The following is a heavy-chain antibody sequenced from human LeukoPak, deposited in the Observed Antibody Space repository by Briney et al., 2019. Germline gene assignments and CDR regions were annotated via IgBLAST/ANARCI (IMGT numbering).Heavy chain of an antibody. V-gene: IGHV1-2*04. CDR1: GYTFTGYY. D-gene: IGHD6-19*01. Sequence: GASVKVSCKASGYTFTGYYMHWVRQAPGQGLEWMGWINPNSGGTNYAQKFRGWVTMTRDTSISTAYMELSRLRSDDTAVYYCARGPYGRSSGWYYFDYWGQGTLVTVSS. J-gene: IGHJ4*02. CDR2: INPNSGGT. CDR3: ARGPYGRSSGWYYFDY.